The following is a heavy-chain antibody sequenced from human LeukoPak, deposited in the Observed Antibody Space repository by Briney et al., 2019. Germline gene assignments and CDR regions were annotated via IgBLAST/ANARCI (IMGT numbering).Heavy chain of an antibody. J-gene: IGHJ6*03. D-gene: IGHD5-12*01. CDR3: ARLADIVATTYYYYYMDV. CDR1: GYSITNYW. V-gene: IGHV5-51*01. Sequence: GEFLKISCKASGYSITNYWIAWVRQMPGKGLEWMGIIYPRDSDTTYSPSFEGQVTISADKSISTAYLQWSSLKASDTAMYYCARLADIVATTYYYYYMDVWGKGTTVTVSS. CDR2: IYPRDSDT.